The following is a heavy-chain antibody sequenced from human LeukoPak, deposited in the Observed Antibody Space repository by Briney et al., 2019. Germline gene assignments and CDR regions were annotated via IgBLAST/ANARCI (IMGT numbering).Heavy chain of an antibody. CDR2: ISSSGSTI. D-gene: IGHD6-19*01. Sequence: PGGSLRLSCAASGFTFSDYYMSWIRQAPGKGLEWVSYISSSGSTIYYADSVKGRFTISRDNSKNTLYLQMNSLRAEDTAVYYCAKDRSWSEQWLVRVYYFDYWGQGTLVTVSS. J-gene: IGHJ4*02. CDR1: GFTFSDYY. CDR3: AKDRSWSEQWLVRVYYFDY. V-gene: IGHV3-11*01.